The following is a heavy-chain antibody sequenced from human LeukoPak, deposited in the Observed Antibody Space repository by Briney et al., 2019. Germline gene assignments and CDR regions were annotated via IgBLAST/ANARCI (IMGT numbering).Heavy chain of an antibody. CDR2: INQDGSNN. V-gene: IGHV3-7*01. J-gene: IGHJ4*02. D-gene: IGHD6-6*01. CDR3: ARVVVVEASYYFDY. Sequence: GGALRLSCAASGFTFSSYWMSWVRQAPGKGRGWVANINQDGSNNYYVASVKGRFTISSDNAKNSLYLQMNRLRAEDTAVYYCARVVVVEASYYFDYWGQGTLVTVSS. CDR1: GFTFSSYW.